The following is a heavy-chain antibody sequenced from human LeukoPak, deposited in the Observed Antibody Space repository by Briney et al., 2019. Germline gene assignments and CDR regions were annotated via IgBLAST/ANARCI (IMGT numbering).Heavy chain of an antibody. D-gene: IGHD2-8*01. V-gene: IGHV3-30*02. CDR2: IRYDGSNK. CDR1: GFTFSSYG. CDR3: AKSVSPGSYYYYYYMDV. Sequence: GGSLRLSCAASGFTFSSYGMHWVRQAPGKGLEWVAFIRYDGSNKYYADSVKGRFTISRDNSKNTLYQQMNSLRAEDTAVYYCAKSVSPGSYYYYYYMDVWGKGTTVTISS. J-gene: IGHJ6*03.